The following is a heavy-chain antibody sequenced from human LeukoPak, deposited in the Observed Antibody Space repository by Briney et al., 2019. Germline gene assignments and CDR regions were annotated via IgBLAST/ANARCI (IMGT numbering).Heavy chain of an antibody. CDR1: GGSISSYY. Sequence: SETLSLASTVSGGSISSYYWSWIRQPPGKGLEWIGYIYYSGSTNYNPSLKSRVTISVDTSKNQFSLKLSSVTAADTAVYYCARVQGMNSGSYYLSKGGPNWFDPWGQGTLVTVSS. CDR2: IYYSGST. CDR3: ARVQGMNSGSYYLSKGGPNWFDP. V-gene: IGHV4-59*01. J-gene: IGHJ5*02. D-gene: IGHD3-10*01.